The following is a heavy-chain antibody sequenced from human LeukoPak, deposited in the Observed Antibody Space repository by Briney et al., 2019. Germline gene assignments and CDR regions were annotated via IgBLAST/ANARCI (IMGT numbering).Heavy chain of an antibody. J-gene: IGHJ4*02. CDR1: GFTVSSNY. CDR2: ISGSGSSI. V-gene: IGHV3-11*01. D-gene: IGHD2-15*01. Sequence: GGSLRLACAASGFTVSSNYMSWVRQAPGKGLEWVSYISGSGSSIFYADSVKGRFTISRDNAKNSLYLQMNSLRAEDTAVYYCAKEGGGDCSGGSCYSYYFDYWGQGTLVTVSS. CDR3: AKEGGGDCSGGSCYSYYFDY.